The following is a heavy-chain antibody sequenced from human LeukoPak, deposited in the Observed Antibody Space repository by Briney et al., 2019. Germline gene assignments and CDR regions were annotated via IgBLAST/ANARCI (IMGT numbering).Heavy chain of an antibody. CDR2: INHSGST. J-gene: IGHJ4*02. Sequence: TSETLSLTCAVYGGSFSGYYWSWIRQPPGKGLEWIGEINHSGSTNYNPSLKSRVTISVDTSKNQFSLKLSSVTAADTAVYYCARARGGNYYDSSGYYPLDYWGQGTLVTVSS. D-gene: IGHD3-22*01. CDR1: GGSFSGYY. V-gene: IGHV4-34*01. CDR3: ARARGGNYYDSSGYYPLDY.